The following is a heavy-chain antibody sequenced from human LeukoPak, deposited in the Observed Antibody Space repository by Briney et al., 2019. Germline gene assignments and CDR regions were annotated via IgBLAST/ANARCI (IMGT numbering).Heavy chain of an antibody. CDR1: GLTFSSYA. Sequence: PGGSLRLSCAASGLTFSSYAMHWVRQAPGKGLEYVSAISSNGGSTYYANSVKGRFTISRDNSKNTLYLQMGSLRADDMAVYYCARAPRGAVAGYYFDYWGQGTLVTVYS. J-gene: IGHJ4*02. D-gene: IGHD6-19*01. CDR3: ARAPRGAVAGYYFDY. CDR2: ISSNGGST. V-gene: IGHV3-64*01.